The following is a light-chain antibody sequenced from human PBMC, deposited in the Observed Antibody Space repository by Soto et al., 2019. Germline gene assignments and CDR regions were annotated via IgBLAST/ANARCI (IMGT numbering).Light chain of an antibody. CDR3: QQYDTSPPMYT. CDR2: ATS. CDR1: QSVDSTY. Sequence: EIVLTQSPGTLSLSPGERATLSCRASQSVDSTYLAWYQQKPDQSPRLLIYATSTRAAGIPDRFSGSGSGTDFTLTISRLEPDDVAGYYCQQYDTSPPMYTFGQGTKVEIK. V-gene: IGKV3-20*01. J-gene: IGKJ2*01.